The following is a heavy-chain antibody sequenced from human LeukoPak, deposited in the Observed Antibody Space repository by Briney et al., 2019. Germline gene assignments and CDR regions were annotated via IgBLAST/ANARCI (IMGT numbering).Heavy chain of an antibody. CDR3: ARGALHVFDY. Sequence: GGSLRLSCAASGFTFSDYEINWVRQAPGKGLEWISCISTSGSTAYYADSVKGRFTISRDNAKNSLFLQMNTLTAEDTAVYYCARGALHVFDYWGQGTPVTVSS. CDR2: ISTSGSTA. V-gene: IGHV3-48*03. D-gene: IGHD3-10*02. CDR1: GFTFSDYE. J-gene: IGHJ4*02.